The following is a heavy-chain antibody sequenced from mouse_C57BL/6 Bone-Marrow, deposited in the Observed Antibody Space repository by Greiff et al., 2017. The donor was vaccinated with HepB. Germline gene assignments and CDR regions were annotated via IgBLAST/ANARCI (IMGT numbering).Heavy chain of an antibody. CDR1: GYTFTSYW. J-gene: IGHJ3*01. Sequence: VQLQQPGAELVKPGASVKMSCKASGYTFTSYWITWVKQRPGQGLEWIGDIYPGSGSTNYNEKFKSKATLTVDTSSSTAYMQLSSLTSEDSAVYYCARECYDPDWGFAYWGQGTLVTVSA. CDR2: IYPGSGST. V-gene: IGHV1-55*01. D-gene: IGHD2-3*01. CDR3: ARECYDPDWGFAY.